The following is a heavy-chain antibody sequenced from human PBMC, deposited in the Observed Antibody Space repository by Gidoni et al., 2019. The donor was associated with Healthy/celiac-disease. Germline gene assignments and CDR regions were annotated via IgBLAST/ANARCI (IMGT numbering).Heavy chain of an antibody. CDR1: GFTFSSYA. CDR3: ARSSWEHFIFDY. J-gene: IGHJ4*02. CDR2: ISYDGSNK. V-gene: IGHV3-30-3*01. Sequence: QVQLVESGGGVVQPGRSLRLSCAASGFTFSSYAMHWVRQAPGKGLEWVAVISYDGSNKYYADSVKGRFTISRDNSKNTLYLQMNSLRAEDTAVYYCARSSWEHFIFDYWGQGTLVTVSS. D-gene: IGHD1-26*01.